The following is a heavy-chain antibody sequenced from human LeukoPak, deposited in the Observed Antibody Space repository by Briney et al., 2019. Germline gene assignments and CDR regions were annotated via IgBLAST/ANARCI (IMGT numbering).Heavy chain of an antibody. CDR2: IDPDSGGT. Sequence: ASVRASCKTSGYTFTGYYLHWVRQAPGQGLEWMGRIDPDSGGTHYAQKFQVRVTVTRGTSITTVYMELSGLTSDDTAVYYCARVPGPYATSRFDYWGQGTLVTVSS. V-gene: IGHV1-2*02. J-gene: IGHJ4*02. CDR3: ARVPGPYATSRFDY. CDR1: GYTFTGYY. D-gene: IGHD2-2*01.